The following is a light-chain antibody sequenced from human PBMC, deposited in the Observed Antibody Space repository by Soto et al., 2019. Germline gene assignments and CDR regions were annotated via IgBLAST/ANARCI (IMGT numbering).Light chain of an antibody. CDR3: QQYFSITRT. Sequence: DSVMTQSRESLAVSLCERATVNCKSSRTILYSSTNKNHLAWYQQKQGQPPKLLIYWASTRDSGVPDRFSGSVSGTHGTITISSLKPEDGSVYDCQQYFSITRTFGQGTKVDIK. J-gene: IGKJ1*01. CDR2: WAS. V-gene: IGKV4-1*01. CDR1: RTILYSSTNKNH.